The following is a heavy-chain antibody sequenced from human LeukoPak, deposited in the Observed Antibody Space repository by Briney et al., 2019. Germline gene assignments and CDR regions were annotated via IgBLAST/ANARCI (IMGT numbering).Heavy chain of an antibody. CDR1: GFTFSTSA. D-gene: IGHD1-14*01. CDR2: VAFDGTNI. CDR3: VRDAGGSLDY. Sequence: RTGGSLRLSCAASGFTFSTSAMHWVRQAPGKGLESVTIVAFDGTNIHYIDSVKGRFTISRDNSKNTLYLEMNSLRTEDTAVYYCVRDAGGSLDYWGQGTLVTVSP. J-gene: IGHJ4*02. V-gene: IGHV3-30-3*01.